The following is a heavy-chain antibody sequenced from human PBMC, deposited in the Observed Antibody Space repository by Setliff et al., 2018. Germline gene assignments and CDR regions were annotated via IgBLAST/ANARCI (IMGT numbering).Heavy chain of an antibody. V-gene: IGHV3-48*01. CDR2: ITSSSSTI. CDR1: GFAFSTYR. Sequence: GRSLRLSCAASGFAFSTYRMNWVRQAPGKGLEWVSYITSSSSTIDYADSVKGRFTISRDDAKNSLYLQMNSLRAEDTAVYYCARVIYFYYMDVWGKGTTVTVSS. J-gene: IGHJ6*03. CDR3: ARVIYFYYMDV.